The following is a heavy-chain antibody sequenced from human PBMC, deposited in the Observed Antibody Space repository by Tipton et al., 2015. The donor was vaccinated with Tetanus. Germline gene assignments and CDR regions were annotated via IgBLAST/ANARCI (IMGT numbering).Heavy chain of an antibody. D-gene: IGHD2-8*02. CDR2: VYYTGST. CDR1: GGSISSYY. CDR3: ARYHCTGTTCQHLDH. J-gene: IGHJ4*01. V-gene: IGHV4-59*01. Sequence: LRLSCTVSGGSISSYYWSWIRQPPGKGLECIGYVYYTGSTNHNPPFESRVTMSVDTSKNQISLKLRSVTAADTAVYYCARYHCTGTTCQHLDHWGQGTLVTVSS.